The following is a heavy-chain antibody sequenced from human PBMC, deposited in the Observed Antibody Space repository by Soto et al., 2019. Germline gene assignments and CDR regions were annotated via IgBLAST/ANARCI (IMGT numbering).Heavy chain of an antibody. CDR3: ANALGLYYIHY. D-gene: IGHD3-16*01. CDR1: GYTFTSYY. V-gene: IGHV1-3*01. J-gene: IGHJ4*02. Sequence: ASVKVSCKASGYTFTSYYMHWVRQAPGQRLEWMGWINAGNGNTKYSQKFQGRVTITRDTSASTAYMELSSLRSEDTAVYYCANALGLYYIHYSGQATLVTVSS. CDR2: INAGNGNT.